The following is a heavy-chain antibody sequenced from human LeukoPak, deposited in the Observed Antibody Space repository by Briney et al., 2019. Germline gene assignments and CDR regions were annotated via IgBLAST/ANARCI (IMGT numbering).Heavy chain of an antibody. Sequence: PSETLSLTCAVSGGSISSGSYSWSWIRQPPGKGLEWIGYIYHNGNTYYSPSLKSRVTISVDRSKNQLSLKLSSVAAADTAMYYCASGGYSYGFDYWGQGTLVTVSS. D-gene: IGHD5-18*01. CDR2: IYHNGNT. V-gene: IGHV4-30-2*01. J-gene: IGHJ4*02. CDR1: GGSISSGSYS. CDR3: ASGGYSYGFDY.